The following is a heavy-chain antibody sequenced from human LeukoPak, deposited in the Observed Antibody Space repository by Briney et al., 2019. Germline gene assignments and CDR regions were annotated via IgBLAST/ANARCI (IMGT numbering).Heavy chain of an antibody. D-gene: IGHD4-23*01. CDR1: GGSISSGGYS. CDR3: ARGGGGNNSGNSVDGFAP. V-gene: IGHV4-30-2*01. J-gene: IGHJ5*02. CDR2: IYHSGST. Sequence: SETLSLTCAVSGGSISSGGYSWSWIRQPPGKGLEWIGYIYHSGSTYYNPSLKSRVTISIDRSKNQFSLKLSSVTAADTAVYYCARGGGGNNSGNSVDGFAPGGRGTLVTVPS.